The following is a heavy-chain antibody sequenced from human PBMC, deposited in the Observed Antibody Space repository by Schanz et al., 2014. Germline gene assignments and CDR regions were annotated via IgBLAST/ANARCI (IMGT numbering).Heavy chain of an antibody. D-gene: IGHD3-10*01. J-gene: IGHJ4*02. CDR2: ISYDGSFK. CDR1: GFNFGSHG. Sequence: VHLLESGGGLVQPGGSLRLSCAASGFNFGSHGMHWVRQAPGKGLEWVAVISYDGSFKNYADSVRGRITMSRDNSKNTLYLQMNSLRPEDTAVYYCAKYRGYYRVSGSYRELEYWGQGTLVTVSS. CDR3: AKYRGYYRVSGSYRELEY. V-gene: IGHV3-30*02.